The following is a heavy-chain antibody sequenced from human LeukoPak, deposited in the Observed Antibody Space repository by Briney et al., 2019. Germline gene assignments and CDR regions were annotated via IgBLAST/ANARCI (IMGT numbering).Heavy chain of an antibody. J-gene: IGHJ4*02. Sequence: GGSLRLSCAASGFSFSDSPIHWVRQASGKGLEWVGRIRSKTDGGTTDYIAPVKGRFTISRDDSKNTLYLQMNSLKTEDTAVYFCTSPVVVAATRDYWGQGILVTVSS. CDR3: TSPVVVAATRDY. CDR1: GFSFSDSP. CDR2: IRSKTDGGTT. V-gene: IGHV3-15*01. D-gene: IGHD2-15*01.